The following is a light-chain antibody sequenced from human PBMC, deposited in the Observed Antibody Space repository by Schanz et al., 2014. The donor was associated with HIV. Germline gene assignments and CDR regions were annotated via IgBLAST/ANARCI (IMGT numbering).Light chain of an antibody. CDR3: SSYTTSSTLV. J-gene: IGLJ2*01. CDR1: SGDDGRYDY. CDR2: DVT. V-gene: IGLV2-14*03. Sequence: QSVLTQPASVSGSLGQSITISCTGTSGDDGRYDYLSWYQQHPGQAPKLLIYDVTYRPSGISNRFSGSKSGYTASLTISGLQADDEADYYCSSYTTSSTLVFGGGTKLTVL.